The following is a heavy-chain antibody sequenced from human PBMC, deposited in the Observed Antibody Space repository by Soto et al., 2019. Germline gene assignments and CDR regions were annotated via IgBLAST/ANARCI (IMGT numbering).Heavy chain of an antibody. J-gene: IGHJ6*02. CDR3: ARVRVAGTEAYYYYGMDV. Sequence: ASVKVSCKASGYTFTSYYMHWVRQAPGQGLEWMGIINPSGGSTSYAQKFQGRVTMTRDTSTSTVYMELSSLRSEDTAVYYCARVRVAGTEAYYYYGMDVWGQGTTVTVSS. D-gene: IGHD6-19*01. V-gene: IGHV1-46*01. CDR1: GYTFTSYY. CDR2: INPSGGST.